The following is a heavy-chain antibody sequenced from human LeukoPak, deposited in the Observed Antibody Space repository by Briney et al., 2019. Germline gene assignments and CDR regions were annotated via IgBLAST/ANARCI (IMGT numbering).Heavy chain of an antibody. J-gene: IGHJ4*02. CDR1: GFTFDNYA. V-gene: IGHV3-9*01. CDR3: AKDILWFGELTGFDY. D-gene: IGHD3-10*01. Sequence: GGSLRLSCAASGFTFDNYAMHWVRQAPGKGLERVSGISWNSGSIGYADSVKGRFTISRDNAKNSLYLQMNSLRAEDTALYYCAKDILWFGELTGFDYWGQGTLVTVSS. CDR2: ISWNSGSI.